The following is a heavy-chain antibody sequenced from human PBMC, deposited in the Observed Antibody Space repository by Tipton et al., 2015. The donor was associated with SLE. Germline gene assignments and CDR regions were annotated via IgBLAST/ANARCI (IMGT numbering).Heavy chain of an antibody. J-gene: IGHJ4*02. D-gene: IGHD5-12*01. CDR1: GGSFSGYY. V-gene: IGHV4-34*01. Sequence: TLSLTCAVYGGSFSGYYWSWIRQPPGKGLEWIGEINHSGSTYYNPSLKSRVTISVDRSKNQFSLKLSSVTAADTAVYYCARAARSGGYDLLDYWGQGTLVTVSS. CDR3: ARAARSGGYDLLDY. CDR2: INHSGST.